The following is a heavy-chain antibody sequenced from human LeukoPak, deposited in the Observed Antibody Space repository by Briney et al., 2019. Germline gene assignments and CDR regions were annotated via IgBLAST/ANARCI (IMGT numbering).Heavy chain of an antibody. Sequence: GSLRLSCAASGFTFSSYSMNWVRQAPGKGLEWVSSISSSSSYIYYADSVKGRFTISRDNAKNSLYLQMNSLRAEDTAVYYCARGHDYGDYGGYWGQGTLVTVPS. CDR1: GFTFSSYS. J-gene: IGHJ4*02. V-gene: IGHV3-21*01. D-gene: IGHD4-17*01. CDR3: ARGHDYGDYGGY. CDR2: ISSSSSYI.